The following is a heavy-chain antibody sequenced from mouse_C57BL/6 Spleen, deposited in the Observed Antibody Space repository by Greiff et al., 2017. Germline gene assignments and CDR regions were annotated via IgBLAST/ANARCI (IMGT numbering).Heavy chain of an antibody. Sequence: QVQLQQPGAELVRPGSSVKLSCKASGYTFTSYWMHWVKQRPIQGLEWIGNIDPSDSETPYNQQFKDKATLTVDKSSSTAYMQLSSLTSADSAVYYCARSDYSNSYFDYWGQGTTLTVSS. CDR2: IDPSDSET. V-gene: IGHV1-52*01. CDR3: ARSDYSNSYFDY. J-gene: IGHJ2*01. D-gene: IGHD2-5*01. CDR1: GYTFTSYW.